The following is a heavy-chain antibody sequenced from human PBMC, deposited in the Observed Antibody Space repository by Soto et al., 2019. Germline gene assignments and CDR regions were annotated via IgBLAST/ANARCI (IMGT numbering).Heavy chain of an antibody. CDR2: IKRKADGGTT. V-gene: IGHV3-15*01. CDR1: GFTFSDTY. CDR3: TTGLSNGYYNFDY. Sequence: EVQLVESGGGLVKPGVSLRLSCATSGFTFSDTYLSWVRQAPGKGLEWVGRIKRKADGGTTDYAAPVKDRFTISRDDSKNTLYLQMNSLETEDTAVYYCTTGLSNGYYNFDYWGQGTLVTVSS. J-gene: IGHJ4*02. D-gene: IGHD3-22*01.